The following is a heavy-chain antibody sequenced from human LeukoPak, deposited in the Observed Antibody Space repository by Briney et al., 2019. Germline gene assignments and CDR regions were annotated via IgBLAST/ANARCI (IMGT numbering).Heavy chain of an antibody. V-gene: IGHV3-72*01. J-gene: IGHJ3*02. Sequence: PGGSLRLSCAASGFTFSDHYMDWVRQAPGKGLEWVGRTRNKANSYTTEYAASVKGRFTISRDDSKNSLYLQMNSLQTKDTSVYCCAFEGERRGAFDIWGQGTMVTVSS. CDR1: GFTFSDHY. D-gene: IGHD1-1*01. CDR2: TRNKANSYTT. CDR3: AFEGERRGAFDI.